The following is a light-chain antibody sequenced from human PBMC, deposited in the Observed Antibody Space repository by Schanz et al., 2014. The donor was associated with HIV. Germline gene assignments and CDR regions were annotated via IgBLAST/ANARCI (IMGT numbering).Light chain of an antibody. J-gene: IGKJ1*01. CDR3: QQYYSYPRT. V-gene: IGKV1-8*01. Sequence: AIRMTQSPSSFSASTGDRVTITCRASQDISSYLAWYHQKPGKAPELLIYTASTLQSGVPSRFSGSGSGTDFTLTISCLQSEDFATYYCQQYYSYPRTFGQGTKVEIK. CDR1: QDISSY. CDR2: TAS.